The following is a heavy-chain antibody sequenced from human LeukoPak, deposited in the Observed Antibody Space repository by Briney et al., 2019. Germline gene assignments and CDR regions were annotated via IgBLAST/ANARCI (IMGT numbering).Heavy chain of an antibody. CDR3: GTLLSNGPFDY. Sequence: ASVKVSFKASGYTFTGYYMHWVRQAPGQGLEWMGYIYPNSGATKYAQKFQGRVTMTRDTFISTAYMELSGLRSDDTAVYYCGTLLSNGPFDYWGQGSLVTVSS. CDR1: GYTFTGYY. J-gene: IGHJ4*02. CDR2: IYPNSGAT. V-gene: IGHV1-2*02.